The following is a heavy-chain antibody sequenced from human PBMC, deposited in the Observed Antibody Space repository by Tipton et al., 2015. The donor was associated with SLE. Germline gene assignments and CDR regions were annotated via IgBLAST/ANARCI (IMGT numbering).Heavy chain of an antibody. CDR2: IYYSGST. Sequence: TLSLTCTVSGGSISSSSYYWGWIRQPPGKGLEWIGSIYYSGSTYYNPSLKSRVTISVDTSKNQFSLKLSSVTAADTAVYYCARVTYYDILTGYYPLYYFDYWGQGTLVTVSS. CDR3: ARVTYYDILTGYYPLYYFDY. J-gene: IGHJ4*02. D-gene: IGHD3-9*01. CDR1: GGSISSSSYY. V-gene: IGHV4-39*07.